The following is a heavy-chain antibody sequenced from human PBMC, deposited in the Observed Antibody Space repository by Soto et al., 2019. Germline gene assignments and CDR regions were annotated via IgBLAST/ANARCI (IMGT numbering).Heavy chain of an antibody. CDR1: GGTFSSYA. D-gene: IGHD6-13*01. Sequence: SVKVSCKASGGTFSSYAISWVRQAPGQGLEWMGGIIPIFGTANYAQKFQGRVTITADKSTSTAYMELSSLRSEDTAVYYCANSRIAEDGTGYYYYYGMDVWGQGTTATVSS. CDR3: ANSRIAEDGTGYYYYYGMDV. V-gene: IGHV1-69*06. J-gene: IGHJ6*02. CDR2: IIPIFGTA.